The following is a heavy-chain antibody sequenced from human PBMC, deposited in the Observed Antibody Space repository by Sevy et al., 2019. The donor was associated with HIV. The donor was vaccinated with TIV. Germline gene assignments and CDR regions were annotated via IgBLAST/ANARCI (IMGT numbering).Heavy chain of an antibody. D-gene: IGHD6-19*01. CDR3: ATSMARIIVAGDFDS. J-gene: IGHJ5*01. CDR2: ISGSGGVT. CDR1: GFTFSRIA. V-gene: IGHV3-23*01. Sequence: GGSLRLSCAASGFTFSRIAMSWVRRAPGRGLEWISAISGSGGVTRYADSVRGRFTISRDNSDSTLYLQMNNLRAEDTASYYCATSMARIIVAGDFDSWGRGTLVTVSS.